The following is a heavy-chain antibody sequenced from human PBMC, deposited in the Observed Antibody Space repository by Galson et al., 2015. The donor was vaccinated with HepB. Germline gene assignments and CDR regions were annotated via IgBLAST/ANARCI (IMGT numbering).Heavy chain of an antibody. V-gene: IGHV3-33*01. CDR1: GFTFSSYG. CDR3: ASGYQVLLIDH. Sequence: SLRLSCAASGFTFSSYGMHWVRQAPGKRLEWVAVIWYDGSNTYYRDSVKGRFTISRDNSKNTLYLQMNSLRAEDTAVYYCASGYQVLLIDHWGQGTLVTVSS. CDR2: IWYDGSNT. D-gene: IGHD2/OR15-2a*01. J-gene: IGHJ4*02.